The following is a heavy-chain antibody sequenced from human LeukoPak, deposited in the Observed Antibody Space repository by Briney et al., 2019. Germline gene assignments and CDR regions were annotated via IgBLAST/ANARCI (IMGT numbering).Heavy chain of an antibody. CDR2: IYTSGST. J-gene: IGHJ4*02. CDR1: GDSISNYY. Sequence: PSQTLSLTCTVSGDSISNYYWSWIRQPAGKGLEWIGRIYTSGSTDYNPSLKSRVTMSVDTSKNQFSLKVNSVTAADTAVYYCARGPPPDFDYWGLGTLVTVSS. CDR3: ARGPPPDFDY. V-gene: IGHV4-4*07.